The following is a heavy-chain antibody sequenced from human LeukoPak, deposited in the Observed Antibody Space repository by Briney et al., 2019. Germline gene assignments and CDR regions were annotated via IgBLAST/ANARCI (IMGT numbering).Heavy chain of an antibody. V-gene: IGHV4-59*01. Sequence: SETLSLTCTVSGGSISSYYWSWIRQPPEKGLEWIGYIYNSGSTSYNPSLKSRVTISVDTSKNQFSLKLSSVTAADTAVYYSARARELFYFDYWGQGTLVTVSS. D-gene: IGHD3-10*01. CDR1: GGSISSYY. J-gene: IGHJ4*02. CDR2: IYNSGST. CDR3: ARARELFYFDY.